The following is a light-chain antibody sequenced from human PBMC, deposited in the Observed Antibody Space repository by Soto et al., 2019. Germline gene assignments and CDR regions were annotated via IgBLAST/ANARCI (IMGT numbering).Light chain of an antibody. Sequence: DIQMTQSPSTLSASVGDRVTITCRASQSISSWLAWYQQKPGKAPKLLIYDASSLESGVPSRFSGSGSGTEFTLTISRLQPDDFATYSCQQYNSYSPLTFGQGTKVEIK. CDR2: DAS. J-gene: IGKJ1*01. CDR3: QQYNSYSPLT. CDR1: QSISSW. V-gene: IGKV1-5*01.